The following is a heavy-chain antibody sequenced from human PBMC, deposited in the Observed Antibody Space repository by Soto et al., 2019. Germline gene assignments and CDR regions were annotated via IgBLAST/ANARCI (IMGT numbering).Heavy chain of an antibody. CDR1: GFTFSSYG. CDR2: ISSDGSNK. CDR3: AKGVDGYFDY. V-gene: IGHV3-30*18. Sequence: GGSLRLFCAASGFTFSSYGMHWVRQAPGKGLEWVTVISSDGSNKYSADSVKGRFTISRDNSKNTLYLQMNSLRAEDTAVYYCAKGVDGYFDYWGQGTQVTVSS. J-gene: IGHJ4*02.